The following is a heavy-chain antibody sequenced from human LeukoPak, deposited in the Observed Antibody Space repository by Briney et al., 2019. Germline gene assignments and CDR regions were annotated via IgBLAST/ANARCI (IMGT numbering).Heavy chain of an antibody. CDR3: ARGYCSGGTCYLVENWLDP. CDR1: GYTFTGYY. J-gene: IGHJ5*02. Sequence: ASVKVSCKASGYTFTGYYMHWVRQAPGQGLEWMGWINPNSGGTDYAQKFQGRVTMTRDTSISTAYMELSRLRSDDTAVYYCARGYCSGGTCYLVENWLDPWGQGTLVTVSS. D-gene: IGHD2-15*01. CDR2: INPNSGGT. V-gene: IGHV1-2*02.